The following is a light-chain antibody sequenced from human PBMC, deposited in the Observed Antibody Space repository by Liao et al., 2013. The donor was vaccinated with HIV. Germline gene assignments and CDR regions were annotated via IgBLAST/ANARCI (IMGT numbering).Light chain of an antibody. CDR3: QLWDSSSDHPYV. J-gene: IGLJ1*01. Sequence: SYEVTQPPSVSVSPGQSATITCSGEKLGDRYVSWYQQKPGQAPVLLIYHASDRPSGIPERFSGSNSGNTATLTISRVEPGDEADYYCQLWDSSSDHPYVFGTGTQVTVL. CDR1: KLGDRY. CDR2: HAS. V-gene: IGLV3-21*01.